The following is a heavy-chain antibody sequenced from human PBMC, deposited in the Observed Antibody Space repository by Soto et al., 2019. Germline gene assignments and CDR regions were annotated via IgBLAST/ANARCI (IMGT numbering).Heavy chain of an antibody. Sequence: PSETLSLTCTVSGGSIRSYYWSWIRQPPGKGLEWIGSIYYSGSTYYNPSLKSRVTISVVTSKNQFSLKLSSVTAADTAVYYCACIFSGGYGYGFYYYGMDVWGQGTTVTVS. CDR1: GGSIRSYY. CDR2: IYYSGST. CDR3: ACIFSGGYGYGFYYYGMDV. D-gene: IGHD5-18*01. V-gene: IGHV4-59*05. J-gene: IGHJ6*02.